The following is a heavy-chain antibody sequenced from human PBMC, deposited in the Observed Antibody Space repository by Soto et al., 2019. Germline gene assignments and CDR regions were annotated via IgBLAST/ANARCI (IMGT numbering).Heavy chain of an antibody. V-gene: IGHV1-69*13. D-gene: IGHD5-12*01. CDR1: GCTFSSYA. CDR3: ARDRGGYAKRGMAV. J-gene: IGHJ6*01. CDR2: IIPIFGTA. Sequence: RASVKVSCKASGCTFSSYAISWVRQAPGQWLEWMGVIIPIFGTANYAQKFQGRVTITADESPSTAYMELSSLRSEDTAVYYCARDRGGYAKRGMAVWGQGTPVTVSS.